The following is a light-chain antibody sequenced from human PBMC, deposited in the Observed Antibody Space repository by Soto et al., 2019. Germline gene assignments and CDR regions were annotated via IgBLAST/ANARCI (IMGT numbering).Light chain of an antibody. J-gene: IGLJ3*02. CDR1: SGHSSYA. CDR3: QTWGTGSPWV. CDR2: PNSDGSH. Sequence: QAVVTQSPSASASLGASVKLTCTLSSGHSSYAIAWHQQQPEKGPRYLMKPNSDGSHSKGDGIPDRFSGSSSGAERYLTISSLQSEDEADYYCQTWGTGSPWVFGGGTKLTVL. V-gene: IGLV4-69*01.